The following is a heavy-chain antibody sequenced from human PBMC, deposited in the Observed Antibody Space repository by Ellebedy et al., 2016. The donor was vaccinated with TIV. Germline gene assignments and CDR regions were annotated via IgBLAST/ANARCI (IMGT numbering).Heavy chain of an antibody. J-gene: IGHJ6*02. V-gene: IGHV1-3*01. CDR3: ARDPNIAAAGGMDV. CDR2: INAGNGNT. CDR1: GYTFTSYA. D-gene: IGHD6-13*01. Sequence: ASVKVSCXASGYTFTSYAMHWVRQSPGQRLEWMGWINAGNGNTKYSQKFQGWVTMTRDTSISTAYMELSRLRSDDTAVYYCARDPNIAAAGGMDVWGQGTTVTVSS.